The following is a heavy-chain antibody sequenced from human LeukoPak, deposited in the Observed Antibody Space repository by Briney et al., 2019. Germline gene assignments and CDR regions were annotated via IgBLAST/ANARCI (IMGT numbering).Heavy chain of an antibody. CDR2: INSDGSST. D-gene: IGHD5-18*01. V-gene: IGHV3-74*01. Sequence: GSLRLSCAASGFTFSSYWMHWARQAPGKGLVWVSRINSDGSSTSYADSVKGRFTISRDNAKNTLYLQMNSLRAEDTAVYYCTRDKAMARSYYFDYWGQGTLVTVSS. CDR3: TRDKAMARSYYFDY. CDR1: GFTFSSYW. J-gene: IGHJ4*02.